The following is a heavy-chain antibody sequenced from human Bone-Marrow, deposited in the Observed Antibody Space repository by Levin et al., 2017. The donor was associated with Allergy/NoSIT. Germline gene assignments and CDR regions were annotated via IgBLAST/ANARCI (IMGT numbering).Heavy chain of an antibody. J-gene: IGHJ4*02. CDR1: GFTFSHYG. D-gene: IGHD3-22*01. CDR2: ISASGGDT. V-gene: IGHV3-23*01. CDR3: ASTGGVWLLLSL. Sequence: GGSLRLSCAASGFTFSHYGVSWVRQAPGKGLEWVSAISASGGDTYYPGSVKGRFSISRDTSKNMLYLQMNSLRAEDTAVYYCASTGGVWLLLSLWGQGILVTVSS.